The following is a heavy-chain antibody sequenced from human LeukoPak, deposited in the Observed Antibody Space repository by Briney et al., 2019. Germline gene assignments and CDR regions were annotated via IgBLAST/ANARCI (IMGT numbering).Heavy chain of an antibody. V-gene: IGHV5-51*01. CDR3: ARRLSTVPAAYFDY. Sequence: GESLKISCKGSGYSFISNWIAWVRQMPGKGLEWMGIIYPGESDTRYSPSFQGQVTISADKSISTAYLQWSSLKASDTAMYYCARRLSTVPAAYFDYWGQGTLVTVSS. J-gene: IGHJ4*02. D-gene: IGHD2-2*01. CDR2: IYPGESDT. CDR1: GYSFISNW.